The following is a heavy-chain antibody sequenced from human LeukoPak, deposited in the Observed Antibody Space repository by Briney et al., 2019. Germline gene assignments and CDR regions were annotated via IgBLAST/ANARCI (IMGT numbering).Heavy chain of an antibody. CDR1: GYTFSSYG. J-gene: IGHJ4*02. CDR3: ARALYHTFDY. V-gene: IGHV1-18*01. Sequence: GASVKVSCKASGYTFSSYGISWVRQAPGQGLEWMGWVSAYNGNTNYVRKFQGRVTMTTDTSTSTAYMELRSLRSDDTAVYYCARALYHTFDYWGQGTLVTVSS. CDR2: VSAYNGNT. D-gene: IGHD2-2*01.